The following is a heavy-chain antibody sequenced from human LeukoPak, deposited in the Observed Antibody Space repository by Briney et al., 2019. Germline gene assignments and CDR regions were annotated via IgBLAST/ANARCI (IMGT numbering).Heavy chain of an antibody. CDR1: GGSISSSSYY. Sequence: SETLSLICTVSGGSISSSSYYWGWIRQPPGKGLEWIGSIYYSGSTYYNPSLKSRVTISVDTSKNQFSLKLSSVTAADTAVYYCARLRVFLPIDYGAKGGYYFDYWGQGTLVTVSS. V-gene: IGHV4-39*01. J-gene: IGHJ4*02. CDR3: ARLRVFLPIDYGAKGGYYFDY. CDR2: IYYSGST. D-gene: IGHD4-17*01.